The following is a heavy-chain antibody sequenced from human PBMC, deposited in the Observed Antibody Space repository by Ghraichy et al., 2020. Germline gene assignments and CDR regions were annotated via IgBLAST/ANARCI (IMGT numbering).Heavy chain of an antibody. J-gene: IGHJ4*02. CDR1: GGSVSSGSHH. V-gene: IGHV4-61*01. Sequence: SETLSLTCTVSGGSVSSGSHHWSWIRQPPGKGLEWIGSIYHTGSTNYNPSLKSRVTISVDTSKNQFSLKLRTVTAADTALYYCARVMTSYCGGDCYSHYFDVWGQGTLVTASS. CDR2: IYHTGST. CDR3: ARVMTSYCGGDCYSHYFDV. D-gene: IGHD2-21*02.